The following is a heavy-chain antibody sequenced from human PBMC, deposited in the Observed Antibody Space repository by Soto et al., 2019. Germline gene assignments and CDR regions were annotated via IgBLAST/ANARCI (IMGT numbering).Heavy chain of an antibody. V-gene: IGHV1-46*01. CDR1: GYTFTSYY. Sequence: QVQLVRSGAEVKKPGASVKVSCKASGYTFTSYYMHWVRQAPGQGLEWMGIINPSGGSTSYAQKFQGRVTMTRDTSTSTVYMELSSLRSEDTAVYYCARDNRIAARPYYGMDVWGQGTTVTVSS. J-gene: IGHJ6*02. CDR2: INPSGGST. CDR3: ARDNRIAARPYYGMDV. D-gene: IGHD6-6*01.